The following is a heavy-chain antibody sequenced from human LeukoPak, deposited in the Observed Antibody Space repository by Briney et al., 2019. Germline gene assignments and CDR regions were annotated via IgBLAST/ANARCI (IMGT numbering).Heavy chain of an antibody. CDR1: GYTFTGYY. CDR2: INPNSGGT. CDR3: ARDLVDTAMEFEA. Sequence: ASVKVSCKASGYTFTGYYMHWVRQAPGQGLEWMGWINPNSGGTNYAQKFQGRVTMIRDTSISTAYMELSRLRSDDTAVYYCARDLVDTAMEFEAWGQGTLVTVSS. V-gene: IGHV1-2*02. J-gene: IGHJ5*02. D-gene: IGHD5-18*01.